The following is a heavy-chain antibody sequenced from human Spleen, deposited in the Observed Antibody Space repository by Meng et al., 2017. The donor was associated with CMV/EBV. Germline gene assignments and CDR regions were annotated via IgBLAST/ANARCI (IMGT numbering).Heavy chain of an antibody. CDR1: GFTLSGSA. Sequence: GESLKISCAASGFTLSGSAIHWVRQASGKGLEWVDHITSKSNSHATEYAASVKGRFSISTDDSKNTAYLQMSSLKTEDTAVYYCTSSYSSGWFWSAFDIWGHGTMVTVSS. CDR3: TSSYSSGWFWSAFDI. J-gene: IGHJ3*02. V-gene: IGHV3-73*01. CDR2: ITSKSNSHAT. D-gene: IGHD6-19*01.